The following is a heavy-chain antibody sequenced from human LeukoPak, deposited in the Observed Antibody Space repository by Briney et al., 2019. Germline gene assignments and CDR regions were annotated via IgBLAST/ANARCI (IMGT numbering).Heavy chain of an antibody. CDR2: IYYSGST. J-gene: IGHJ4*02. CDR3: ARGTSSSWSDFDY. CDR1: GGSISSSSYY. D-gene: IGHD6-13*01. Sequence: SETLCFTCTVSGGSISSSSYYWGWICQPPGKGLEWIGNIYYSGSTNYNPSLKSRVTISVDTSKNQFSLKLSSVTAADTAVYYCARGTSSSWSDFDYWGQGTLVTVSS. V-gene: IGHV4-39*07.